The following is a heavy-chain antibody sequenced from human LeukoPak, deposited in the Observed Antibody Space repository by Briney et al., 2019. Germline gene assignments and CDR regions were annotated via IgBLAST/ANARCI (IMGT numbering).Heavy chain of an antibody. CDR1: GFTFSSYW. D-gene: IGHD4-17*01. Sequence: GGSLRLSCAASGFTFSSYWMSWVRQAPGKGLEWVANIKQDGSEKYYVDSVKGRFTISRDNAKNSLYLQMNSLRAEDTAVYYCASSGDDYGDYGSIDYWGQGTLVTVSS. J-gene: IGHJ4*02. V-gene: IGHV3-7*01. CDR2: IKQDGSEK. CDR3: ASSGDDYGDYGSIDY.